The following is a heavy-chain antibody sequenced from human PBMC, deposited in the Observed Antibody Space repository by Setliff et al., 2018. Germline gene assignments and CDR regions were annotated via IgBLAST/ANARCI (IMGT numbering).Heavy chain of an antibody. Sequence: GGSLRLSCVASGFTFSSFWMSWVRQAPGKGLEWVANIKKDGSEKYYVGSVRGRFTISRDNAKESMYLQMDSLRAEDTAVYYCARVNAYNWFDPWGQGTLVTVSS. CDR3: ARVNAYNWFDP. V-gene: IGHV3-7*01. J-gene: IGHJ5*02. CDR1: GFTFSSFW. D-gene: IGHD3-16*01. CDR2: IKKDGSEK.